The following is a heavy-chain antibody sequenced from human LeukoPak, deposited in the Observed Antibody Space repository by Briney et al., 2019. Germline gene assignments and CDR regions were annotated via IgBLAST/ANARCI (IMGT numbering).Heavy chain of an antibody. V-gene: IGHV3-33*01. D-gene: IGHD3-16*01. CDR2: IWYDGTNK. CDR1: GFTFSDYG. CDR3: ARGGQIWHY. Sequence: GRSLRLSCAASGFTFSDYGMHWVRQAPGKGLEWVAVIWYDGTNKNYADSVKGRFIISRDNSKNTLYLQMNSLRAEDTAVYYCARGGQIWHYWGQGTLVTVSS. J-gene: IGHJ4*02.